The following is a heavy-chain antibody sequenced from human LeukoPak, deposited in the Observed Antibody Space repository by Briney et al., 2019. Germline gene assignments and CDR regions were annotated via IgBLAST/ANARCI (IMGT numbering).Heavy chain of an antibody. CDR1: GGTFSSYA. CDR2: INPSGGST. V-gene: IGHV1-46*01. Sequence: GASVKVSCKASGGTFSSYAISWVRQAPGQGLEWMGIINPSGGSTSYAQKFQGRVTMTRDMSTSTVYMELSSLRSEDTAVYYCAIGGPPDSSGYYYGKKNWFDPWGQGTPVTVSS. D-gene: IGHD3-22*01. J-gene: IGHJ5*02. CDR3: AIGGPPDSSGYYYGKKNWFDP.